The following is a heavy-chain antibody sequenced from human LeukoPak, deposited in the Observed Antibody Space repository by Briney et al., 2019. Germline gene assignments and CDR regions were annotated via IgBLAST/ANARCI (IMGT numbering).Heavy chain of an antibody. CDR3: ARGPTRQLWGPVDHLNWFDP. V-gene: IGHV1-18*01. CDR1: GYTFTSYG. Sequence: ASVKVSCKASGYTFTSYGISWERQSPGQGLEWMGWISAYNGNTNYAQKLQGRVTMTTDTSTSTAYMELRSLRSDDTAVYYCARGPTRQLWGPVDHLNWFDPWGQGTLVTVSS. J-gene: IGHJ5*02. D-gene: IGHD5-18*01. CDR2: ISAYNGNT.